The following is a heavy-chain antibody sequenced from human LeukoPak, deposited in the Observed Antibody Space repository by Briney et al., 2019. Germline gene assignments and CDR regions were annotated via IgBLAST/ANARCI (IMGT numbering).Heavy chain of an antibody. J-gene: IGHJ4*02. D-gene: IGHD6-19*01. CDR1: GFTFSSYA. V-gene: IGHV3-30*04. Sequence: SGGSLRLSCAASGFTFSSYAMHWVRQAPGKGLEWVAVISYDGSNKYYADSVKGRFTISRDNSKNTLYLQMNSLRAEDTAVYYCAAPGYSSGWDFDYWGQGTLVTVSS. CDR3: AAPGYSSGWDFDY. CDR2: ISYDGSNK.